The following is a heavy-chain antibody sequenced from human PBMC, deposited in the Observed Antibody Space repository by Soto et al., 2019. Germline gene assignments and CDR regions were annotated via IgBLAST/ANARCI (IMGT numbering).Heavy chain of an antibody. D-gene: IGHD2-15*01. CDR2: IKPDGSEK. CDR3: ARGVADAFDI. Sequence: PGGSLRLSCAASGFSFGSYWMSWVRQAPEKGLEWVAHIKPDGSEKYYVDSVKGRFTISRDNAKNSLYLQMNTLRVEDTAVYYCARGVADAFDIWGQGTMVTV. CDR1: GFSFGSYW. J-gene: IGHJ3*02. V-gene: IGHV3-7*01.